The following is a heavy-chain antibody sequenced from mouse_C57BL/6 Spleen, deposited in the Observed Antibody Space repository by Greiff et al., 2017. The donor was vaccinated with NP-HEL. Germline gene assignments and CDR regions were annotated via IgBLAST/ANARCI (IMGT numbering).Heavy chain of an antibody. D-gene: IGHD3-2*02. CDR1: GYTFTDYE. CDR3: TRSGLRLRAMDY. J-gene: IGHJ4*01. CDR2: IDPETGGT. Sequence: QVQLQQSGAELVRPGASVTLSCKASGYTFTDYEMHWVKQTPVHGLEWIGAIDPETGGTAYNQKFKGKAILTADKSSSTAYMELRSLTSEDSAVYYCTRSGLRLRAMDYWGQRTSVTVSS. V-gene: IGHV1-15*01.